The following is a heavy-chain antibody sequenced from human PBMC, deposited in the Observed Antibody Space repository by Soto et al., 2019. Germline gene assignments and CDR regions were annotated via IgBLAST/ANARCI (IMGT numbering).Heavy chain of an antibody. CDR2: FDPEDGET. V-gene: IGHV1-24*01. Sequence: ASVKVSCKVSGYTLTELSMHWVRQAPGKGLEWMGGFDPEDGETIYAQKFQGRVTMTEDTSTDTAYMELSSLRSEDTAVYYCATVASGIAAAGRSLDYYYGMDVWGQGTTVTVSS. D-gene: IGHD6-13*01. J-gene: IGHJ6*02. CDR1: GYTLTELS. CDR3: ATVASGIAAAGRSLDYYYGMDV.